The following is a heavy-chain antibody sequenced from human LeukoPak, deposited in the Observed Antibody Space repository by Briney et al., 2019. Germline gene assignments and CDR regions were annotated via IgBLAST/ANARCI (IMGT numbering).Heavy chain of an antibody. J-gene: IGHJ5*02. CDR3: ARSRYYDSSGRIWFDP. D-gene: IGHD3-22*01. V-gene: IGHV1-2*02. CDR1: GYTFSGYY. CDR2: INPNSGGT. Sequence: ASVKVSCKASGYTFSGYYMHWVRQAPGQGLEWMGWINPNSGGTNYAQKFQGRVTMTRDTSISTAYMELSRLRSDDTAVYYCARSRYYDSSGRIWFDPWGQGTLVTVSS.